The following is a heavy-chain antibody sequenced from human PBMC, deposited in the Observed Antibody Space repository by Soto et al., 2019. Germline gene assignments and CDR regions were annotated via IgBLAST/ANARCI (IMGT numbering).Heavy chain of an antibody. D-gene: IGHD6-6*01. CDR3: ARTKSIAARRSREAFDI. CDR1: GYTFTSYD. V-gene: IGHV1-8*01. Sequence: ASVKVSCKASGYTFTSYDINWVRQATGQGLEWMGWMNPNSGNTGYAQKFQGRVTMTRNTSISTAYMELSSLRSEDTAVYYCARTKSIAARRSREAFDIWSQGTMVTVSS. J-gene: IGHJ3*02. CDR2: MNPNSGNT.